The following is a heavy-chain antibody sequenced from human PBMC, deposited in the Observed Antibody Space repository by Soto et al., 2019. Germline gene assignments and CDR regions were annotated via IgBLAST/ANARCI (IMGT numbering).Heavy chain of an antibody. D-gene: IGHD4-17*01. Sequence: ASVKVSCKTSGYTFSTFGISWVRQAPGQGLEWMGWISAYTGNTNYAQKLQGRVTMTTDTSTSTAYMELRSLRSDDTAVYYCARTRASTTVTAYYYYYGMDVWGQGTTVTVSS. V-gene: IGHV1-18*01. J-gene: IGHJ6*02. CDR1: GYTFSTFG. CDR2: ISAYTGNT. CDR3: ARTRASTTVTAYYYYYGMDV.